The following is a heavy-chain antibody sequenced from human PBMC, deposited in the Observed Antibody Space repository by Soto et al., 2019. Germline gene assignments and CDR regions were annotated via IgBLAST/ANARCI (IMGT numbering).Heavy chain of an antibody. J-gene: IGHJ4*02. CDR3: ARGFGYSSSLVRIYFDY. CDR2: INHSGST. D-gene: IGHD6-13*01. V-gene: IGHV4-34*01. CDR1: CGSFIGYY. Sequence: PSETLSLTCAFYCGSFIGYYWSWIRQPPGKGLEWIGEINHSGSTNYNPSLKSRVTISVDTSKNQFSLKLSSVTAADTAVYYCARGFGYSSSLVRIYFDYWGQGTLVTVSS.